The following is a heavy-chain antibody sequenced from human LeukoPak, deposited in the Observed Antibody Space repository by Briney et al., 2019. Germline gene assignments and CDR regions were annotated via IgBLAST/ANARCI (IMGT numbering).Heavy chain of an antibody. Sequence: SETLSLTCTVSGGSISSSSYYWGWIRQPPEKGLEWIGYIYYSGSTNYNPSLKSRVTISVDTSKNQFSLKLSSVTAADTAVYYCARRSDTAMELYYFDYWGQGTLVTVSS. D-gene: IGHD5-18*01. J-gene: IGHJ4*02. CDR2: IYYSGST. V-gene: IGHV4-61*05. CDR1: GGSISSSSYY. CDR3: ARRSDTAMELYYFDY.